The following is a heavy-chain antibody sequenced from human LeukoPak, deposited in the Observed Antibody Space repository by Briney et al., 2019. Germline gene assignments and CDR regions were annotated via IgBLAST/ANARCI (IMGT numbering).Heavy chain of an antibody. V-gene: IGHV4-4*02. CDR3: ATTTVTPNGDAFDI. CDR1: GDSISSSNW. CDR2: ICHGGTT. D-gene: IGHD4-17*01. Sequence: PSETPSLTCAIFGDSISSSNWWSWVRQPPGKGLEWIGEICHGGTTNYNPSLKSRVTISIDKSKNHFSLNLSSVSAADTAVYYCATTTVTPNGDAFDIWGQGTLVTVSS. J-gene: IGHJ3*02.